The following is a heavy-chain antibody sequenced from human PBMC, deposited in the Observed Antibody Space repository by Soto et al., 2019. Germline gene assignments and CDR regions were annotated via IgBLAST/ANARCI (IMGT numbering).Heavy chain of an antibody. CDR1: GFSLSTTGMC. V-gene: IGHV2-70*01. J-gene: IGHJ4*02. D-gene: IGHD5-18*01. Sequence: SGPTLVNPTQTLTLTCTFSGFSLSTTGMCVGWIRQPPGKALEWLALIDWADDKYYSTSLKTRLTISKDTSKNQVVLTMTNVEPVDTATYFCSRAVGGFTYGYPDYWGQGTLVTVSS. CDR3: SRAVGGFTYGYPDY. CDR2: IDWADDK.